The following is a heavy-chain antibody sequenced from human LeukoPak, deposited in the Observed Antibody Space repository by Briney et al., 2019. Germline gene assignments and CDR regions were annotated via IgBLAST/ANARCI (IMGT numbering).Heavy chain of an antibody. Sequence: GGSLRLSCAASGFTFSRYWMHWVRQAPGKGLEWVSSISSSSSYIYYADSVKGRFTISRDNAKNSLYLQMNSLRAEDTAVYYCARSTHNPGVTTVNSHPFPGAFDIWGQGTMVTVSS. CDR3: ARSTHNPGVTTVNSHPFPGAFDI. CDR1: GFTFSRYW. V-gene: IGHV3-21*01. J-gene: IGHJ3*02. CDR2: ISSSSSYI. D-gene: IGHD4-11*01.